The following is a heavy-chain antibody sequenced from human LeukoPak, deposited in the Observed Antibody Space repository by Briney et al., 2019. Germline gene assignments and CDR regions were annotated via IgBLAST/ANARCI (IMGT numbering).Heavy chain of an antibody. D-gene: IGHD4-17*01. V-gene: IGHV4-4*07. CDR3: ARGKDYGQFDY. CDR1: GGSISRYY. CDR2: IYPRGST. Sequence: SETLSLTCSVSGGSISRYYWSWIRQPAGKGLEWIGRIYPRGSTNYNPSLKSRVTLSVDTSKNQFSLKLSSVTAADTAVYYCARGKDYGQFDYWGQGTLVTVSS. J-gene: IGHJ4*02.